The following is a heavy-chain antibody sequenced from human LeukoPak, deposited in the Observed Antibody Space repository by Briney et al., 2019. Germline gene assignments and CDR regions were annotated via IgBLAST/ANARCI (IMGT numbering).Heavy chain of an antibody. J-gene: IGHJ4*02. CDR1: GFTVSSNY. V-gene: IGHV3-53*05. CDR2: IYSGGST. CDR3: AREPRYCSGGSCPRGSTDY. Sequence: PGGSLRLSCAASGFTVSSNYMSWVRQAPGKGLEWVSIIYSGGSTFYADSVKGRFTISRDNSKNTLYLQMNSLRAEDTAVYYCAREPRYCSGGSCPRGSTDYWGQGTLVTVSS. D-gene: IGHD2-15*01.